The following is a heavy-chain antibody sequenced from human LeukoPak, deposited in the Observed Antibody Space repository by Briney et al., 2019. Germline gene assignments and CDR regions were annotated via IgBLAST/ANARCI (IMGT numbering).Heavy chain of an antibody. Sequence: GGSLRLSCAASGFTFSSYSMNWLRQAPGKGLEWVSYISGSGSYIYYADSVKGRFTISRDNAKNSFHLQMDSLRAEDTAVYYCARDPSTLVVVGATSAFDIWGQGTMVTVSS. D-gene: IGHD2-15*01. V-gene: IGHV3-21*01. CDR3: ARDPSTLVVVGATSAFDI. CDR2: ISGSGSYI. CDR1: GFTFSSYS. J-gene: IGHJ3*02.